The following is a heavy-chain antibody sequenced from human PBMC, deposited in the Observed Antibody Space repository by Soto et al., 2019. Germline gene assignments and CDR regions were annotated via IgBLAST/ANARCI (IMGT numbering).Heavy chain of an antibody. D-gene: IGHD1-7*01. CDR2: IYYIGAY. V-gene: IGHV4-59*02. Sequence: QVQLQQSGPGLVRPSETLSLSCSVSGASVSSYYWSWVRQTPGKGLEWIGYIYYIGAYNYNPSLKSRVTISVDTSKNQFSLKLTSVTAADTAVYYCVRTPETRDWLDPWGQGTLVSVSS. J-gene: IGHJ5*02. CDR3: VRTPETRDWLDP. CDR1: GASVSSYY.